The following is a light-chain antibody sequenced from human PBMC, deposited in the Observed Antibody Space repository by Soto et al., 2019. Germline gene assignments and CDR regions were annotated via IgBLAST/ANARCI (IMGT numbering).Light chain of an antibody. CDR3: SSYTTSSTLLYV. Sequence: QSVLTQPASVSGSTGQSITISCTGTSSDVGGYNYVTWYQQHPGKAPKLMIYAVSNRPSGVSTRFSGSKSGNTASLTISGLQAEDEADYHCSSYTTSSTLLYVFGTGTQLTVL. V-gene: IGLV2-14*01. CDR1: SSDVGGYNY. CDR2: AVS. J-gene: IGLJ1*01.